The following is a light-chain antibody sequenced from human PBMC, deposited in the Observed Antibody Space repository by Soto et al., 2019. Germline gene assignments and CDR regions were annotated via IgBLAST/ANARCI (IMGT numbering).Light chain of an antibody. V-gene: IGKV3-20*01. Sequence: EIVLTRSPGTVSLSPGERATLSCRASQSVSRSYLAWYQLKPGQAPRLLIYGASSRATGIPDRFSGSGSGTDFTLTISRLEPEDFAVYYCQQYGSSTYTFGQGTKVDIK. CDR2: GAS. CDR1: QSVSRSY. CDR3: QQYGSSTYT. J-gene: IGKJ2*01.